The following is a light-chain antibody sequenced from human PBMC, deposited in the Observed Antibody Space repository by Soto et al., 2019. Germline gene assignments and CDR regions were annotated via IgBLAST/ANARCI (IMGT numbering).Light chain of an antibody. CDR1: QSVSSN. J-gene: IGKJ5*01. CDR3: QQYGSSPAP. CDR2: GAA. V-gene: IGKV3-20*01. Sequence: EIVMSQAPATLSVTQGERATLSFRASQSVSSNLAREQQKPGQAPRLLIYGAASRATGIPGRFSGSGSGTDFTLTISRLEPGDFAVYYCQQYGSSPAPSGHGTLLAI.